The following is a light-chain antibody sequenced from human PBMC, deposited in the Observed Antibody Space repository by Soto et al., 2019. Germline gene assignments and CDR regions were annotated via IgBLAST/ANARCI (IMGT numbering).Light chain of an antibody. CDR1: QSVSSNY. CDR2: AAS. V-gene: IGKV3-20*01. J-gene: IGKJ1*01. Sequence: EIVLTQSPGTLSLSPGERATLSCRASQSVSSNYLAWYQRKPGQAPRLLIYAASSRSTGIPNRFSGSGSGTDLSLTITRLEPEDFAVYYCQQYNSWPPWTFGQGTKVEIK. CDR3: QQYNSWPPWT.